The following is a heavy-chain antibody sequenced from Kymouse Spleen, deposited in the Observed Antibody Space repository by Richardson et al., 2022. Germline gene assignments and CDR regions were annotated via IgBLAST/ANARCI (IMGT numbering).Heavy chain of an antibody. CDR1: GGSISSSNW. D-gene: IGHD2-2*02. V-gene: IGHV4-4*02. J-gene: IGHJ6*02. CDR2: IYHSGST. CDR3: AREGLRICSSTSCLYYYYGMDV. Sequence: QVQLQESGPGLVKPSGTLSLTCAVSGGSISSSNWWSWVRQPPGKGLEWIGEIYHSGSTNYNPSLKSRVTISVDKSKNQFSLKLSSVTAADTAVYYCAREGLRICSSTSCLYYYYGMDVWGQGTTVTVSS.